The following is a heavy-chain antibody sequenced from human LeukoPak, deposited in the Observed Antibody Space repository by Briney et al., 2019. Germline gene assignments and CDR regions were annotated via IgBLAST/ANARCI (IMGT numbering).Heavy chain of an antibody. CDR2: INHSGST. V-gene: IGHV4-34*01. Sequence: SETLSLTCTVSGDSISGYYWSWIRQPPGKGLEWIGEINHSGSTNYNPSLKSRVTISVDTSKNQFSLKLSSVTAADTAVYYCASKGDYDSSGYWPHWFDPWGQGTLVTVSS. D-gene: IGHD3-22*01. CDR3: ASKGDYDSSGYWPHWFDP. CDR1: GDSISGYY. J-gene: IGHJ5*02.